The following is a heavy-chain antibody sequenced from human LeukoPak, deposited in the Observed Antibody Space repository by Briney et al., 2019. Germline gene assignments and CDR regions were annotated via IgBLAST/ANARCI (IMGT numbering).Heavy chain of an antibody. V-gene: IGHV3-21*01. CDR1: GFTFSGYE. CDR3: ARSGGSCFDC. Sequence: GGSLRLSCAASGFTFSGYEMNWVRQAPGKGLERVSFISSSSSSIYYADSVKGRFTISRDNAKNSLYLQMNSLTAEDRAVYYCARSGGSCFDCWGQGTLVTVSS. D-gene: IGHD6-13*01. J-gene: IGHJ4*02. CDR2: ISSSSSSI.